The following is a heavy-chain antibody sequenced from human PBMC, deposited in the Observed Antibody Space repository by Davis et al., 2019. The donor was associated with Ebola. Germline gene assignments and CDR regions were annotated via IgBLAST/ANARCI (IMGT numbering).Heavy chain of an antibody. CDR2: IYWDDDK. CDR3: AHTLLGFDL. V-gene: IGHV2-5*02. CDR1: GGSISSSSYY. J-gene: IGHJ2*01. D-gene: IGHD1-26*01. Sequence: TLSLTCTVSGGSISSSSYYWGWIRQPPGKALEWLALIYWDDDKRYSPSLKSRLTITKDTSKNQVVLTMTNMDPVDTAAYYCAHTLLGFDLWGRGTLVTVSS.